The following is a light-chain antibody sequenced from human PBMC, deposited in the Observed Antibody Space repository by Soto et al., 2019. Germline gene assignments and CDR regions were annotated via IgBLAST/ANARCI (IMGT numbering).Light chain of an antibody. CDR2: EVS. V-gene: IGLV2-14*01. CDR3: ASYTSRATYV. Sequence: QSALTQPASVSGSPGQSITISCTGTSSDVGGNNWVSWYQQLPDRAPKLLISEVSIRPSGVSGRFTGSKSGNTASLTISGLLAEDGGDYFCASYTSRATYVFGTGTKVTVL. CDR1: SSDVGGNNW. J-gene: IGLJ1*01.